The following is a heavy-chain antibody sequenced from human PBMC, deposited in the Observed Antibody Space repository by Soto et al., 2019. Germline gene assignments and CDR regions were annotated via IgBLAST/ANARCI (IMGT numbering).Heavy chain of an antibody. CDR3: ARDQVGVPVLYYYYGMDV. J-gene: IGHJ6*02. Sequence: GGSLRLSCAASGFTFSSYAMHWVRQAPGKGLEWVAVISYDGSNKYYADSVKGRFTISRDNSKNTLYLQMNSLRAEDTAVYYCARDQVGVPVLYYYYGMDVWGQGTTVTVSS. D-gene: IGHD2-2*01. V-gene: IGHV3-30-3*01. CDR1: GFTFSSYA. CDR2: ISYDGSNK.